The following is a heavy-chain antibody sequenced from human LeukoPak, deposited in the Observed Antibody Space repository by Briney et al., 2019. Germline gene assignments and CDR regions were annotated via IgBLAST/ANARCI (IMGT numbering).Heavy chain of an antibody. CDR3: VRLGSASWFFDY. Sequence: PSETLSLTCAVYGVSFSGYYWSWIRQPPGKGLEWIGEINHSGSTNYNPSLKSRVTISVDTSKNQFSLKPSSVTAADTAVYYCVRLGSASWFFDYWGQGTLVTVSS. V-gene: IGHV4-34*01. CDR1: GVSFSGYY. J-gene: IGHJ4*02. D-gene: IGHD6-13*01. CDR2: INHSGST.